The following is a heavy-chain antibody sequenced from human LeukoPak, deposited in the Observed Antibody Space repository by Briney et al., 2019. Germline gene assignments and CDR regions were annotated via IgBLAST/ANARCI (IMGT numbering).Heavy chain of an antibody. J-gene: IGHJ3*02. V-gene: IGHV3-9*01. D-gene: IGHD3-22*01. CDR3: AKLLGYYDSSGPDAFDI. CDR1: GFTFDDYA. CDR2: ISWNSGSI. Sequence: SLRLSCAASGFTFDDYAMHWVRQAPGKGLEWVSGISWNSGSIGYADSVKGRFTISRDNAKNSLYLQMNSLRAEDTALYYCAKLLGYYDSSGPDAFDIWGQGTMVTVSS.